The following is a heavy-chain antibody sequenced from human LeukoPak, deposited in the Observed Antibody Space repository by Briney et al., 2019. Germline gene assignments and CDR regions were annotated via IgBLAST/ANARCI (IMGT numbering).Heavy chain of an antibody. V-gene: IGHV3-23*01. D-gene: IGHD3-9*01. CDR2: MCGSGGST. J-gene: IGHJ4*02. Sequence: GGSLRLSCAASGFTFSSYAMSWVRQAPGKGLEWVSAMCGSGGSTYYADSVKGRFTISRDNSKNTLYLQMNSLRAEDTAVYYCAKNSVRVPNYYAILTGHFDYWGQGTLVTVSS. CDR3: AKNSVRVPNYYAILTGHFDY. CDR1: GFTFSSYA.